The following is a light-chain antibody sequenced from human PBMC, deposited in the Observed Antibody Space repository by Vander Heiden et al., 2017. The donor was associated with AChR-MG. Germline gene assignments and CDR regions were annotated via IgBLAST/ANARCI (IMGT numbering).Light chain of an antibody. J-gene: IGKJ4*01. V-gene: IGKV3-15*01. CDR2: GAS. Sequence: EIVMTQSPGTLSMSPGERATLSCRASQSVNTNLAWYQRKPGQSPRLLIYGASARATGVPTRFSGSGSGTDFTLTISSLQSEDFAIYYCQQYDNWPPLTFGGGTKVEMK. CDR1: QSVNTN. CDR3: QQYDNWPPLT.